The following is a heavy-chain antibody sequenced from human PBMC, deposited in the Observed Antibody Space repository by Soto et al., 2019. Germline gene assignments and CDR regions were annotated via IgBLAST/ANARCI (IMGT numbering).Heavy chain of an antibody. CDR3: ARARRWLKLQAFDI. CDR1: GYTFTGYY. V-gene: IGHV1-2*04. D-gene: IGHD5-12*01. CDR2: INPNSGGT. Sequence: GASVKVSCKASGYTFTGYYMHWVRQAPGQGLEWMGWINPNSGGTNYAQKFQGWVTMTRDTSISTAYMELSRLRSDDTAVYYCARARRWLKLQAFDIWGQGTMVTVSS. J-gene: IGHJ3*02.